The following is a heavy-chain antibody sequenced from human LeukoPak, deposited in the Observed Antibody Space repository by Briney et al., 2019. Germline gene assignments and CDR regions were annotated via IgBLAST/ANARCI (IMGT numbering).Heavy chain of an antibody. Sequence: GGSLRLSCTASGFTFGDYAMSWVRQAPGKGLEWVGFIRSKAYGGTTEYAASVKGRFTISRDDSKSIAYLQMNSLKTEDTAVYYCTRDWYYGSGSYYPSDYWGQGTLVTVSS. V-gene: IGHV3-49*04. CDR3: TRDWYYGSGSYYPSDY. D-gene: IGHD3-10*01. CDR1: GFTFGDYA. J-gene: IGHJ4*02. CDR2: IRSKAYGGTT.